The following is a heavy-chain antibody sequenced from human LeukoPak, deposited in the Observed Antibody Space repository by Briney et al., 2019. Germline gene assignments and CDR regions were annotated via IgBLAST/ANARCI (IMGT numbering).Heavy chain of an antibody. CDR2: IYTSGST. D-gene: IGHD4-23*01. CDR3: ATWVYGGRLFDY. V-gene: IGHV4-61*02. CDR1: GGSISSGSYY. Sequence: SETLSLTCTVSGGSISSGSYYWSWIRQPAGKGLEWIGRIYTSGSTNYNPSLKSRVTISVDTSKNQFSLKLSSVTAADTAVYYCATWVYGGRLFDYWGQGTLVTVSS. J-gene: IGHJ4*02.